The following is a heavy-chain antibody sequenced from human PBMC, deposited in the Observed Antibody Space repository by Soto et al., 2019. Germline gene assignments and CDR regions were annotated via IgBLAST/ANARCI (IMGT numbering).Heavy chain of an antibody. Sequence: QVQLVQSGAEVKKPGASVKVSCKTSGYTFTSYYMHWVRQAPGQGLEWMGVINPSGGRTSYTQKFQGRVTMTRDTSTSTVYVELSSLRSEDTAVYYCARGGQTGSSWFSWGQGTLVTVSS. CDR3: ARGGQTGSSWFS. D-gene: IGHD6-13*01. J-gene: IGHJ4*02. V-gene: IGHV1-46*03. CDR1: GYTFTSYY. CDR2: INPSGGRT.